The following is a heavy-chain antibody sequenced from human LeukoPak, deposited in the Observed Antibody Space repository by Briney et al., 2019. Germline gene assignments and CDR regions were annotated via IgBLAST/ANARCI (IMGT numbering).Heavy chain of an antibody. Sequence: SETLSLTCTVSGGSISSYYWSWIRQPPGKGLEWIGYIYYSGSTNYNPSLKSRVTISVDTSKNQFSLKLSSVTAADTAVYYCARGRQRQQLFNYYFDYWGQGTLVTVSS. CDR3: ARGRQRQQLFNYYFDY. V-gene: IGHV4-59*01. J-gene: IGHJ4*02. CDR2: IYYSGST. CDR1: GGSISSYY. D-gene: IGHD6-13*01.